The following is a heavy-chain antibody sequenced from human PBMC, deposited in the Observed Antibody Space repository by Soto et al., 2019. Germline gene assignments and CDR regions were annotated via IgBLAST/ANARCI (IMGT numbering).Heavy chain of an antibody. CDR1: GGSISRSGYH. CDR3: ARQGPHLVVVISLLFDY. D-gene: IGHD3-22*01. J-gene: IGHJ4*02. V-gene: IGHV4-39*01. CDR2: FSYSGSA. Sequence: QVQLQESGPGLVKPSETLSLTCTVPGGSISRSGYHWGWIRQPPGKGLEWIGSFSYSGSAYYNPSLQSRVTISADTSKNQFSLKMTSLTAADTSVYYCARQGPHLVVVISLLFDYWGQGTLVTVSS.